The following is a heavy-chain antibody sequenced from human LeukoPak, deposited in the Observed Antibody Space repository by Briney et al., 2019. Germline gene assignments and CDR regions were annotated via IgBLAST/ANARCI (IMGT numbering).Heavy chain of an antibody. CDR2: IWYDGSNK. J-gene: IGHJ4*02. V-gene: IGHV3-33*08. CDR1: GFTFSSYG. Sequence: GGSLRLSCAASGFTFSSYGMHWVRQAPGKGREWVAVIWYDGSNKYYADSVKGRFTISRDNSKNTLYLQMNSLRAEDTAVYYCARDFGDYYFDYWGQGTLVTVSS. D-gene: IGHD4-17*01. CDR3: ARDFGDYYFDY.